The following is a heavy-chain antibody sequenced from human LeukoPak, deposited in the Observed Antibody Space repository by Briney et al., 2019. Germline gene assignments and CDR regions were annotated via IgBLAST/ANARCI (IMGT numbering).Heavy chain of an antibody. CDR3: ARGEIAVAPKTHYYYYYYMDV. Sequence: SETLSLTCAVYGGSFSGYYWSWIRQPPGKGLEWIGEINHSGSTNYNPSLKSRVTISVDTSKNQFSLKLSSVTAADTAVYYCARGEIAVAPKTHYYYYYYMDVWGKGTTVTVSS. CDR2: INHSGST. CDR1: GGSFSGYY. D-gene: IGHD6-19*01. J-gene: IGHJ6*03. V-gene: IGHV4-34*01.